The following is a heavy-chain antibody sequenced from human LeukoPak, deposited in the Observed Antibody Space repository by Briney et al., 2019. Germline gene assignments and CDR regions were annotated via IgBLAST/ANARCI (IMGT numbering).Heavy chain of an antibody. CDR3: ARDSSIAVAGTDDAFDI. Sequence: SETLSLTCAVYGGSFSGYYWSWIRQPPGKGLEWIGEINHSGSTNYNPSLKSRVTISVDTSKNQFSLKLSSVTAADTAVYYCARDSSIAVAGTDDAFDIWGQGTMVTVSS. CDR2: INHSGST. D-gene: IGHD6-19*01. CDR1: GGSFSGYY. J-gene: IGHJ3*02. V-gene: IGHV4-34*01.